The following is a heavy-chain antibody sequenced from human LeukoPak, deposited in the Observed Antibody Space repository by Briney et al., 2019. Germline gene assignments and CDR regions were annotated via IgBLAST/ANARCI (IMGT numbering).Heavy chain of an antibody. CDR1: GGSISSSSYY. V-gene: IGHV4-39*07. Sequence: PSETLSLTCTVSGGSISSSSYYWGWIRQPPGKGLEWIGSIYYSGSTYYNPSLKSRVTISVDTSKNQFSLKLSSVTAADTAVYYCARDNPTDYWGQGTLVTVSS. CDR2: IYYSGST. CDR3: ARDNPTDY. J-gene: IGHJ4*02.